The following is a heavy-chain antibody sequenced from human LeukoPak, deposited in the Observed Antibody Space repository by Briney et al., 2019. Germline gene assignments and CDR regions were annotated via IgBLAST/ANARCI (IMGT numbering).Heavy chain of an antibody. CDR2: IIPIFGTA. CDR3: ARALRYSYVSSGYPLSSFAS. J-gene: IGHJ4*02. D-gene: IGHD3-22*01. V-gene: IGHV1-69*13. CDR1: GGTFSSYA. Sequence: SVKVSCKASGGTFSSYAISWVRQAPGQGLEWMGGIIPIFGTANYAQKFQGRVTITADESTSTAYMELSSLRSEDTAVYYCARALRYSYVSSGYPLSSFASGGKGTLVTVS.